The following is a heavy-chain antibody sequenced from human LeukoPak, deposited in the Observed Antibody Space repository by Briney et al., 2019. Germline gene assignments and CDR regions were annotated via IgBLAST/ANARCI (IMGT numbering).Heavy chain of an antibody. D-gene: IGHD3-3*01. Sequence: SETLSLTCDVSGGSLTSTNWWTWVRKPPGKGLEWIGEFHLDGRTNYNPSLKSRLIMSVDLPENHISLKLTSVTAADTAVYYCAREGGFYRPLDYSGQGTLVTVSS. J-gene: IGHJ4*02. CDR2: FHLDGRT. V-gene: IGHV4-4*02. CDR1: GGSLTSTNW. CDR3: AREGGFYRPLDY.